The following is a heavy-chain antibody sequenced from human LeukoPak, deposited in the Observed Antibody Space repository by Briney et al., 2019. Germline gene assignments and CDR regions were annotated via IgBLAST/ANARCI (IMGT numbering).Heavy chain of an antibody. CDR3: ARTYYYDSSPFDY. D-gene: IGHD3-22*01. CDR1: GFTFSSYS. J-gene: IGHJ4*02. CDR2: ITSGSSYI. Sequence: GSLRLSCAASGFTFSSYSMNWVRQAPGKGLEWVSSITSGSSYIYYADSVKGRFTISRDNAKNSLYLQMNSLRAEDTALYYCARTYYYDSSPFDYWGQGTLVTVSS. V-gene: IGHV3-21*04.